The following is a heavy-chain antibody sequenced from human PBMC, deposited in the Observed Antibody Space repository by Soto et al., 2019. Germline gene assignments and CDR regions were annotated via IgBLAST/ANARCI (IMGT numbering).Heavy chain of an antibody. CDR2: ISAYNGNT. V-gene: IGHV1-18*01. Sequence: GASVKVSCKASGYTFTRYGVSWVRQAPGQGLEWMGWISAYNGNTNYAQKFQGRVTMTTDTSTSTAYMELRSLRSDDTAVYYCARSVRTSNWFDPWGQGTLVTVSS. CDR3: ARSVRTSNWFDP. J-gene: IGHJ5*02. CDR1: GYTFTRYG.